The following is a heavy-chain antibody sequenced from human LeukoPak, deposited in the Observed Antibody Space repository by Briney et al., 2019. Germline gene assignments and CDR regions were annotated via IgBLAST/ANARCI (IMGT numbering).Heavy chain of an antibody. CDR2: IIPIFGTA. D-gene: IGHD3-22*01. CDR1: GGTFSSYA. J-gene: IGHJ3*02. Sequence: GASVKVSCKASGGTFSSYAISWVRQAPGQGLERMGGIIPIFGTANYAQKFQGRVTITTDESTSTAYMELSSLRSEDTAVYYCARTFDSSGYYDLGAFDTWGQGTMVTVSS. V-gene: IGHV1-69*05. CDR3: ARTFDSSGYYDLGAFDT.